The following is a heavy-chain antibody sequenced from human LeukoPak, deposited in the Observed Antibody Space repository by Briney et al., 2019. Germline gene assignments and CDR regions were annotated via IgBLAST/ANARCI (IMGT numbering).Heavy chain of an antibody. Sequence: PGGSLRLSCAASGFTFRNYGMHWIRQAPGKGLEWVAFIRSDGSNECYADSVKGRLTISRENSKNTLSLQMNSLRVGDTAVYFCVTDGSWHYFDSWGQGTLVTVSS. CDR2: IRSDGSNE. J-gene: IGHJ4*02. CDR3: VTDGSWHYFDS. V-gene: IGHV3-30*02. D-gene: IGHD6-13*01. CDR1: GFTFRNYG.